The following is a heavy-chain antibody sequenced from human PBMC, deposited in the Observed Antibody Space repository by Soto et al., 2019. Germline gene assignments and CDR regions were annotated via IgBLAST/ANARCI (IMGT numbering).Heavy chain of an antibody. CDR3: AKVARYCTGRTCYSWVGVDV. D-gene: IGHD2-15*01. V-gene: IGHV3-23*01. J-gene: IGHJ6*02. CDR1: GFTFSTYA. CDR2: ISGSGGST. Sequence: EVQLLESGGGLVQPGGSLRLSCGASGFTFSTYAMSWVRQAPGKGLEWVSTISGSGGSTYYADSVKGRFTISRDNSKNTLYLQMNSLRAEDTAVYYCAKVARYCTGRTCYSWVGVDVLGQGTTVSVSS.